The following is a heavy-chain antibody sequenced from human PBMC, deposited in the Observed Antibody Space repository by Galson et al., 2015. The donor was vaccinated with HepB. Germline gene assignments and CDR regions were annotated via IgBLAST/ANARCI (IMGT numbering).Heavy chain of an antibody. Sequence: SVKVSCKASGGTFRTSSILWVRQAPGQGLEWVGGINHTFRVSHNAQRFQGRVTITAGESATAAYMELTSLRSEDTALYYCATEGKNTDLWLDPWGQGTLLIVSS. D-gene: IGHD2/OR15-2a*01. J-gene: IGHJ5*02. CDR3: ATEGKNTDLWLDP. CDR2: INHTFRVS. V-gene: IGHV1-69*13. CDR1: GGTFRTSS.